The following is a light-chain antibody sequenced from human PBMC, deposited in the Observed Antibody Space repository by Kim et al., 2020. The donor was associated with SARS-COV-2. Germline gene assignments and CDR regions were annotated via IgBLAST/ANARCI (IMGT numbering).Light chain of an antibody. CDR2: DAS. CDR3: QQRRFWPVT. J-gene: IGKJ1*01. V-gene: IGKV3-11*01. Sequence: LSPGEGAHRPCRASQGVGSQLAWYQPKAGQAPRLVIYDASNRATGIPARFSGRGSGTDFTLTISSLEPEDFAVYFCQQRRFWPVTFGQGTKVDIK. CDR1: QGVGSQ.